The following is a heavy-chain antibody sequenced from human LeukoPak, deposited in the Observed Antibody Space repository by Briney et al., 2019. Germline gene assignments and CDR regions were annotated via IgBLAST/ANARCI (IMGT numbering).Heavy chain of an antibody. J-gene: IGHJ5*02. V-gene: IGHV5-51*01. Sequence: GESLKISSKGSGYSFTSYWIGWVRQMPGKGLEWMGIIYPGDSDTRYSPSFQGQVTISADKSISTAYLQWSSLKASDTAMYYCARLDGCSSTSCYPNWFDPWGQGTLVTVSS. CDR2: IYPGDSDT. D-gene: IGHD2-2*01. CDR3: ARLDGCSSTSCYPNWFDP. CDR1: GYSFTSYW.